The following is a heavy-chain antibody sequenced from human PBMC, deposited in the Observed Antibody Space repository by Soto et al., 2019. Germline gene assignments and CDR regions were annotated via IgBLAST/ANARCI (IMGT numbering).Heavy chain of an antibody. CDR2: INPNSGGT. Sequence: VSVKVSCKASGFTFTGYSMYWAHQAHGQGLEWMGWINPNSGGTNYAQKFQGWVTMTRDTSTSTAYMELSSLRSEDTAVYYCARGGYYDILTGFLPPFDNWGQGTLVTVSS. CDR1: GFTFTGYS. D-gene: IGHD3-9*01. V-gene: IGHV1-2*04. J-gene: IGHJ4*02. CDR3: ARGGYYDILTGFLPPFDN.